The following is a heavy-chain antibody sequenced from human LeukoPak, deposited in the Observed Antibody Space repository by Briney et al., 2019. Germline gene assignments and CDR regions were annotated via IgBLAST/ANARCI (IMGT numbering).Heavy chain of an antibody. CDR1: GVSICSYY. V-gene: IGHV4-4*07. CDR3: ARGLSYDCRSGYLSFSGLCQADWFVP. J-gene: IGHJ5*02. CDR2: IYISGST. Sequence: KPSETLSLTSSVSGVSICSYYWSWIRQPAGMGLEWIGRIYISGSTNYNPSLKSRVSMSVDTSRTQFSLKLSSVTAADTAVYFCARGLSYDCRSGYLSFSGLCQADWFVPWGQGTLVTVSS. D-gene: IGHD3-3*01.